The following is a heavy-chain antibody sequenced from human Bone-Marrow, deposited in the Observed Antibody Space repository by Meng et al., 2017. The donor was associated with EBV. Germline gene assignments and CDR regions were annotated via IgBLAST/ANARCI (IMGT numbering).Heavy chain of an antibody. J-gene: IGHJ4*02. CDR3: ARFGPGIAGKGGDY. CDR2: ISAYNGNT. CDR1: GYTSTSYG. D-gene: IGHD6-13*01. V-gene: IGHV1-18*01. Sequence: QVQLVQAGAVGRKPGASGKVSCKAPGYTSTSYGISWVRQAPGQGLEWMGWISAYNGNTNYAQKLQGRVTMTTDTSTSTAYMELRSLRSDDTAVYYCARFGPGIAGKGGDYWGQGTLVTVSS.